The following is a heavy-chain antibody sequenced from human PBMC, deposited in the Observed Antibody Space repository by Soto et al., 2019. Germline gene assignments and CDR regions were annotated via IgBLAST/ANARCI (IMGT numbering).Heavy chain of an antibody. CDR3: ARVWRERITIFGVVIKEYFDY. CDR1: GYTFTSYG. V-gene: IGHV1-18*01. Sequence: SVKVSCKASGYTFTSYGISWVRQAPGQGLEWMGWISAYNGNTNYAQKLQGRVTMTTDTSTSTAYMELRSLRSDDTAVYYCARVWRERITIFGVVIKEYFDYWGQGTLVTVSS. CDR2: ISAYNGNT. D-gene: IGHD3-3*01. J-gene: IGHJ4*02.